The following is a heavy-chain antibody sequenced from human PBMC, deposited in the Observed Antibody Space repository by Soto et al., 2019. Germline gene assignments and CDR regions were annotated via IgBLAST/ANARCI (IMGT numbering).Heavy chain of an antibody. J-gene: IGHJ4*02. CDR3: ARGARNYYYFDF. CDR1: GFTFSSYW. V-gene: IGHV3-74*01. CDR2: IYTDGSRG. D-gene: IGHD1-7*01. Sequence: EVQLVESGGGLVQPGGSLRLSCEASGFTFSSYWMHWVRQAPGKGLVWVSRIYTDGSRGDYADSVKGRFTISRDNAKNTVYLQANSMGAEDTAVYYSARGARNYYYFDFWGQGTLVTVSS.